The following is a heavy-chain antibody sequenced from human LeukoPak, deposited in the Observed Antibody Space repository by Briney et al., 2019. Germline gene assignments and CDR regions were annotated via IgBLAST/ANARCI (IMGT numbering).Heavy chain of an antibody. CDR3: ARDTAATAAHFDY. J-gene: IGHJ4*02. V-gene: IGHV4-61*02. Sequence: SETLSLTCTVSGGSISSGSYYWSWIRQPAGKGLEWIGRIYTSGSTNYNPSLKSRVTISVDTSKSQFSLKLSSVTAADTAVYYCARDTAATAAHFDYWGQGTLVTVSS. CDR2: IYTSGST. CDR1: GGSISSGSYY. D-gene: IGHD2-15*01.